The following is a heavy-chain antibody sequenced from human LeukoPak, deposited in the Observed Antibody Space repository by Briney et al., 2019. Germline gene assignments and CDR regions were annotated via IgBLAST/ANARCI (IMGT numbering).Heavy chain of an antibody. D-gene: IGHD6-19*01. J-gene: IGHJ4*02. CDR1: GFTFSSYA. CDR3: VVRGWLVIGYHFDC. CDR2: ISGSGGST. V-gene: IGHV3-23*01. Sequence: PGGSLRLSCAASGFTFSSYAMSWVRQAPGKGLEWVSAISGSGGSTYYADSVKGRFTISRDNSKNTLYLQMNSLRAEDTAEYYCVVRGWLVIGYHFDCWGQGTLVTVSS.